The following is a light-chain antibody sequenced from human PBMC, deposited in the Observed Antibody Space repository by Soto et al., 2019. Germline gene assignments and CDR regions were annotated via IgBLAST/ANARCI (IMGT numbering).Light chain of an antibody. V-gene: IGLV2-14*01. CDR2: EVT. CDR3: SSYAGSNKGV. Sequence: QSALTQPASVSGSPGQSITISCTGTSSDVGGYNFVSWYQHHPGKAPKLIIFEVTTRPSGVSNRFSGSKSGNTASLTISGLQAEDEADYYCSSYAGSNKGVFGTGTKVTVL. CDR1: SSDVGGYNF. J-gene: IGLJ1*01.